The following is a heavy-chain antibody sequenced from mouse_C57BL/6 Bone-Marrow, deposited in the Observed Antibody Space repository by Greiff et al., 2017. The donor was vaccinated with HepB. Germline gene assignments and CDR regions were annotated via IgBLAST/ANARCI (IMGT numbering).Heavy chain of an antibody. D-gene: IGHD2-2*01. J-gene: IGHJ3*01. CDR1: GYTFTSYG. V-gene: IGHV1-81*01. Sequence: VQLQESGAELARPGASVKLSCKASGYTFTSYGISWVKQRTGQGLEWIGEIYPRSGNTYYNEKFKGKATLTADKSSSTAYMELRSLTSEDSAVYFCARCMVRTWFAYWGQGTLVTVSA. CDR3: ARCMVRTWFAY. CDR2: IYPRSGNT.